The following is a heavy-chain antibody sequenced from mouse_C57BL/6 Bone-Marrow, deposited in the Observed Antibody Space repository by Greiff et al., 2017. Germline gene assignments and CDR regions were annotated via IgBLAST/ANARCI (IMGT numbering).Heavy chain of an antibody. Sequence: ESGPGILQSSQTLSLTCSFSGFSLSTSGMGVSWIRQPSGKGLEWLAHIYWDDDKRYNPSLKSRLTISKDTSRNQVFLKITSVDTADTATYYCARRGLRRYYAMDYWGQGTSVTVSS. CDR1: GFSLSTSGMG. CDR2: IYWDDDK. CDR3: ARRGLRRYYAMDY. V-gene: IGHV8-12*01. D-gene: IGHD2-4*01. J-gene: IGHJ4*01.